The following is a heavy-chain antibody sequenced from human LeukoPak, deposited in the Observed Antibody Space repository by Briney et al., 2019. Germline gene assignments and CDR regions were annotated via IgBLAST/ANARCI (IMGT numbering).Heavy chain of an antibody. CDR3: ATTDDTGYHGDY. V-gene: IGHV5-51*01. CDR1: GYIFSNYW. Sequence: GESLKISCKGSGYIFSNYWIVRVRQMPGKGLEWMGIIYPDDSDTRYSPSFQGHVIMSVDKSINTAYLEWNSLQASDTAMYYCATTDDTGYHGDYWGQGSLVTVSS. D-gene: IGHD3-9*01. J-gene: IGHJ4*02. CDR2: IYPDDSDT.